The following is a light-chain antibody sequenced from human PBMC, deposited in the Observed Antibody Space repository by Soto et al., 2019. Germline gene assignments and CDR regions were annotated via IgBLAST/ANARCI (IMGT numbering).Light chain of an antibody. Sequence: QSALTQPASVSGSPGQSFTISCTATTSDVGDYNYVSWYQQYPGKAPKPIIYNVSNRPSGVSNRFSGSKSGDTASLTISGLQAEDEADYYCSSYTSRSSVIFGGGTKLTVL. CDR2: NVS. CDR1: TSDVGDYNY. J-gene: IGLJ2*01. CDR3: SSYTSRSSVI. V-gene: IGLV2-14*01.